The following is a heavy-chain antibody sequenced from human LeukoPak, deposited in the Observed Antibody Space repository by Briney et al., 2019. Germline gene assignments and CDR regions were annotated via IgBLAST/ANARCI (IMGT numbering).Heavy chain of an antibody. V-gene: IGHV4-39*01. CDR3: ARRTGWLLGAFDI. CDR2: IYYSGST. Sequence: PSETLSLTCTVPGGSISSSSYYWGWIRQPPGKGLEWIGSIYYSGSTYYNPSLKSRVTISVDTSKNQFSLKLSSVTAADTAVYYCARRTGWLLGAFDIWGQGTMVTVSS. D-gene: IGHD3-22*01. CDR1: GGSISSSSYY. J-gene: IGHJ3*02.